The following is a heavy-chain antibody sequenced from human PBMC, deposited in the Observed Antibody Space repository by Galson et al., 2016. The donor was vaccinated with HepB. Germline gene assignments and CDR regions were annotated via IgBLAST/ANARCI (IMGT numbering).Heavy chain of an antibody. D-gene: IGHD6-19*01. CDR2: IKSKTDGGTT. J-gene: IGHJ4*02. V-gene: IGHV3-15*01. CDR1: GFAFNNAW. CDR3: TPERNTGWDD. Sequence: SLRLSCAASGFAFNNAWMNWVRQAPGKGLEWVGRIKSKTDGGTTDYAAPVKVSFAISRDDSKNILYLQMNSLKSEDTALYYCTPERNTGWDDWGRGTLVTVSS.